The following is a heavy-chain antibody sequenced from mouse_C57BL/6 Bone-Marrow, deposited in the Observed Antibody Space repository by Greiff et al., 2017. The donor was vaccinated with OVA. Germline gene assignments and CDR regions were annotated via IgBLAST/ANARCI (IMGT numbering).Heavy chain of an antibody. CDR1: GYTFTSYG. CDR2: MSPRSGNT. Sequence: LQESGAELARPGASVKLSCKASGYTFTSYGISWVKQRTGQGLEWIGEMSPRSGNTYYNEKFKGKATLTADKSSSTAYMELRSLTSEDSAVYFCARSNYYGSSYGAYWGQGTLVTVSA. V-gene: IGHV1-81*01. CDR3: ARSNYYGSSYGAY. D-gene: IGHD1-1*01. J-gene: IGHJ3*01.